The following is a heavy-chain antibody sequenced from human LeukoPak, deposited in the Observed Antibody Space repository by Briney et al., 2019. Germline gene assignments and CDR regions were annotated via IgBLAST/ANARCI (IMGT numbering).Heavy chain of an antibody. CDR1: GGSIFGYY. Sequence: SETLSLTCTVSGGSIFGYYWLWIRQPPGKGLEWMGYIYYSGSTNYNPSLKSRVTISVDTSKNQFSLRVSSVTAADTAVYYCARHLNNCGDDCYIFDYWGQGTLVTVSS. J-gene: IGHJ4*02. V-gene: IGHV4-59*08. CDR3: ARHLNNCGDDCYIFDY. D-gene: IGHD2-21*01. CDR2: IYYSGST.